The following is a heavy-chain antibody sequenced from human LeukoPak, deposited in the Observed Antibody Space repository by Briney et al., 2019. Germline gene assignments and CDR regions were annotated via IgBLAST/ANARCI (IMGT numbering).Heavy chain of an antibody. CDR3: ARGGGTVGFDP. D-gene: IGHD2-8*02. J-gene: IGHJ5*02. CDR2: IYYSGST. CDR1: GGSIRSHY. Sequence: PSETLSPTCSVSGGSIRSHYWSWMRQPPAKGLEWIGYIYYSGSTNYNPSVKSRVTISVDTSKNQFSLKLSSVTAADTAVYYCARGGGTVGFDPWGQGTLVTVSS. V-gene: IGHV4-59*11.